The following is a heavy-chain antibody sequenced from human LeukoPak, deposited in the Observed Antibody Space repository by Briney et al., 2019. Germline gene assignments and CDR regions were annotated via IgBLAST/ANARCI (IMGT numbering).Heavy chain of an antibody. CDR2: TYYSGST. J-gene: IGHJ4*02. V-gene: IGHV4-31*03. CDR3: ARCEALDYGDYQYYFDY. CDR1: GGSISSGGYY. Sequence: SQTLSLTCTVSGGSISSGGYYWSWIRQHPGTGLEWIGYTYYSGSTYYNPSLKSRVTISVDTSKNQFSLKLSSVTAADTAVYYCARCEALDYGDYQYYFDYWGQGTLVTVSS. D-gene: IGHD4-17*01.